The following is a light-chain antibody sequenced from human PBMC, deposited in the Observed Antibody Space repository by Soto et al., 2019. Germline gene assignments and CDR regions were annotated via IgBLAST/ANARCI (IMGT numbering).Light chain of an antibody. Sequence: EIVLTQSPATLSVSPGERATLSCRASQSVNSNLAWYQQKPGPAPRLLIYGASTRATGIPARFSGSGSGTEFTLTISSLQSEDVAVYYCQQYNNWPPWTFGQGTKVEIK. CDR2: GAS. J-gene: IGKJ1*01. CDR1: QSVNSN. CDR3: QQYNNWPPWT. V-gene: IGKV3-15*01.